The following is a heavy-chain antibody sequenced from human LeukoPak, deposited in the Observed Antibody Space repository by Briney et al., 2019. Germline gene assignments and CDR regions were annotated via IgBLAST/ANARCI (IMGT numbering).Heavy chain of an antibody. J-gene: IGHJ4*02. D-gene: IGHD6-13*01. V-gene: IGHV4-34*01. CDR2: INQSGNT. CDR3: ARGRQAAAGRGFDY. Sequence: PSETLSLTCAVYGGSVSGYYWSWIRQPPGKGLEWIGEINQSGNTNYNSSLKSRVTISVDTSKNWFSLKLSYVTAADTAVYYCARGRQAAAGRGFDYWGQGTLVTVSS. CDR1: GGSVSGYY.